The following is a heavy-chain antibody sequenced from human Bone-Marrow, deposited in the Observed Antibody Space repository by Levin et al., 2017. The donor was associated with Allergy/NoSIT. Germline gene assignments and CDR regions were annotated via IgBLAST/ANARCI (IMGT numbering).Heavy chain of an antibody. CDR3: ASKDGASSGGRGYFQH. D-gene: IGHD2-15*01. J-gene: IGHJ1*01. CDR1: GFTFSSYW. CDR2: IKQDGSEK. Sequence: PGGSLRLSCAASGFTFSSYWMSWVRQAPGKGLEWVANIKQDGSEKYYVDSVKGRFTISRDNAKNSLYLQMNSLRAEDTAVYYCASKDGASSGGRGYFQHWGQGTLVTVSS. V-gene: IGHV3-7*01.